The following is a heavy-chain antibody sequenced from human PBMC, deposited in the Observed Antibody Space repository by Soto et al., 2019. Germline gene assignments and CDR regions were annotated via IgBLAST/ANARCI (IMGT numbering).Heavy chain of an antibody. CDR1: GGTFSSYA. V-gene: IGHV1-69*01. J-gene: IGHJ2*01. CDR3: ASYSSSRRRWYFDL. Sequence: QVQLVQSGAEVKKPGSSVKVSCKASGGTFSSYAISWVRQAPGQGLEWMGGIIPIFGTANYAQKFQGRVTITADESTSTAYRALSSLRSEDTSVYYCASYSSSRRRWYFDLWGRGTLVTVSS. D-gene: IGHD6-6*01. CDR2: IIPIFGTA.